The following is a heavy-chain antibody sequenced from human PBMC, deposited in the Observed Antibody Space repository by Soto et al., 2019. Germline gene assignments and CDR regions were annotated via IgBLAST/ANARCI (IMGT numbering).Heavy chain of an antibody. Sequence: QVQLQESGPGLVKPSQTLSLTCTVSGASMSSGGYYWTWIRQSPGKGLEWIGYIYYSGSTYYNPSLESRVAISLDTSRSQFFLTLHSVTAADTAIYYCARDRHHNFLDPWGQGTLVTVSS. CDR3: ARDRHHNFLDP. CDR1: GASMSSGGYY. D-gene: IGHD1-1*01. V-gene: IGHV4-31*03. CDR2: IYYSGST. J-gene: IGHJ5*02.